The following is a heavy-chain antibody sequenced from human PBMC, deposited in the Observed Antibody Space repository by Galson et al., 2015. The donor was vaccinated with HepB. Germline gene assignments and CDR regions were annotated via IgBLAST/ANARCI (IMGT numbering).Heavy chain of an antibody. V-gene: IGHV1-69*13. CDR3: ARDEGGDGYNLNWYFDL. CDR2: IIPIFGTA. J-gene: IGHJ2*01. D-gene: IGHD5-24*01. CDR1: GGTFSSYA. Sequence: SVKVSCKASGGTFSSYAISWVRQAPGQGLEWMGGIIPIFGTANYAQKFQGRVTITADESTSTAYMELSSLRSEDTAVYYCARDEGGDGYNLNWYFDLWGRGTLVTVSS.